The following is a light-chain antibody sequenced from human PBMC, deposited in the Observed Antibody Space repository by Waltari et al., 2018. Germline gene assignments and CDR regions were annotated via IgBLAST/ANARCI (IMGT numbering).Light chain of an antibody. CDR2: GAS. CDR3: HQYGNLPPYT. V-gene: IGKV3-15*01. J-gene: IGKJ2*01. CDR1: QSVASY. Sequence: EVVLTQSPVTLSVSPGETVTLSCRASQSVASYLAWYQQKSGQAPRLLIYGASSRSTCVPARFSGGGSATEFTLTIIGLHSEDFAVYYCHQYGNLPPYTFVQGTQLEIK.